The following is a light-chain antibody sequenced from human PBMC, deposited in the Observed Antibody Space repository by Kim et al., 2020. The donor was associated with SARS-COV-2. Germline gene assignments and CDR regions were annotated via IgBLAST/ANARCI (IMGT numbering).Light chain of an antibody. CDR1: NSDVGSYNS. CDR2: EDS. Sequence: QSALTQPASVSGSPGQSITISCTGTNSDVGSYNSVSWYQQHPGKAPKVMIYEDSKRPSGVSNRFSGSKSGNTASLTITGFQAEDEADYYCCSYAGDFNYVCGTGTKVTVL. CDR3: CSYAGDFNYV. V-gene: IGLV2-23*01. J-gene: IGLJ1*01.